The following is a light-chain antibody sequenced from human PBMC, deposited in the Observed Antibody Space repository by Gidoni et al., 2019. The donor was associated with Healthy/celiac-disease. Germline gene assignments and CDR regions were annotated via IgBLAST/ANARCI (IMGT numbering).Light chain of an antibody. CDR3: QQSYTTPWT. CDR1: QSISSY. V-gene: IGKV1-39*01. CDR2: AAS. J-gene: IGKJ1*01. Sequence: DIQMTQSPSSLSASVGDRVTITCRASQSISSYLSWYQQKPGKAPKFLIYAASSFQSGVPSRFSGSGSGTDFTLTISSLQPEDFANYYCQQSYTTPWTFGQGTKVEIK.